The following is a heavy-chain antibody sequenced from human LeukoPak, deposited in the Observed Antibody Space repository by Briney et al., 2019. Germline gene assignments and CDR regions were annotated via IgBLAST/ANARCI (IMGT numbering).Heavy chain of an antibody. D-gene: IGHD3-16*01. Sequence: ASVKVSCKASGYTFITYAMQWVRQAPGQRLEWMGWINAGNGNTKYSQKFQGRVTITRDISASTVYMELSSLISEDTAVYYRASQFGTYYDYWGQGTLVTVSS. V-gene: IGHV1-3*01. CDR1: GYTFITYA. CDR2: INAGNGNT. J-gene: IGHJ4*02. CDR3: ASQFGTYYDY.